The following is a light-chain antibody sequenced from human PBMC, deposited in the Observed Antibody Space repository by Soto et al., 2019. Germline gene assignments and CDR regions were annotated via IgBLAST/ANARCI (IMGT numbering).Light chain of an antibody. CDR3: QQCATSPLT. CDR1: QSVTNNY. V-gene: IGKV3-20*01. CDR2: DAS. J-gene: IGKJ1*01. Sequence: EIVLTQSPGTLSLSPGERGTLSCRASQSVTNNYVAWYQQKPVQAPRLLIHDASSRATGIPDRFSGSGSGTDFTLTIDRLEPEAFAVYFCQQCATSPLTFGQGTRVDIK.